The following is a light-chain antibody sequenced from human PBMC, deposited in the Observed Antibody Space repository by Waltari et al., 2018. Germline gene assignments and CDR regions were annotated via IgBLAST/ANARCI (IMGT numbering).Light chain of an antibody. Sequence: QSALTQPASVSGSPGQSITISCTGTSSDVGSSNLVPWYLQHPGKAPKLIIYEVTKRPSGVSNRFSGSKSGNTASLTISGLQAEDEADYYCYSYAGGRVFGTGTKVTVL. V-gene: IGLV2-23*02. CDR2: EVT. CDR1: SSDVGSSNL. J-gene: IGLJ1*01. CDR3: YSYAGGRV.